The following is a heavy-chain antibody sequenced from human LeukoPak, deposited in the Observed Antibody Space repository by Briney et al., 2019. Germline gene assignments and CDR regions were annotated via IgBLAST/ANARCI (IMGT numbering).Heavy chain of an antibody. CDR2: INHSGST. D-gene: IGHD2-21*01. V-gene: IGHV4-34*01. Sequence: SETLSLTCAVYGGSFSGYYWSWIRQPPGKGLEWIGEINHSGSTNYNPSLRSRVTISVDTSKNQFSLKLSSVTAADTAVYYCARRNQRLWSQQNWFDPWGQGTLVTVSS. J-gene: IGHJ5*02. CDR3: ARRNQRLWSQQNWFDP. CDR1: GGSFSGYY.